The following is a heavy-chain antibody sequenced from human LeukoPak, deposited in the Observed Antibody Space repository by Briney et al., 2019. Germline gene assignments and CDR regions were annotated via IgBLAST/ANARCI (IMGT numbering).Heavy chain of an antibody. CDR3: ARAKGYCSGGSCSSRGAFDI. Sequence: SVTVSCKASGGTFSSYAISWVRQAPGQGLEWMGRIIPILGIANYAQKFQGRVTITADKSTSTAYMELSSLRSEDTAVYYCARAKGYCSGGSCSSRGAFDIWGQGTMVTVSS. J-gene: IGHJ3*02. V-gene: IGHV1-69*04. CDR2: IIPILGIA. CDR1: GGTFSSYA. D-gene: IGHD2-15*01.